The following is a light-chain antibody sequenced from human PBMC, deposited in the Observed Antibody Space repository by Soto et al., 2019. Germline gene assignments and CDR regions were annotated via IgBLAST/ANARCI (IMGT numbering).Light chain of an antibody. Sequence: VLTQSPGTLSLPPGERATLFCRAGQSVSSSDLAWYQQKPDQAPRLLIYGASSRATGIPDRFSGSGSGTDSTLTISSLEPEDVAVYYCQHYRNSPLTFGGGTRWIS. V-gene: IGKV3-20*01. J-gene: IGKJ4*01. CDR2: GAS. CDR3: QHYRNSPLT. CDR1: QSVSSSD.